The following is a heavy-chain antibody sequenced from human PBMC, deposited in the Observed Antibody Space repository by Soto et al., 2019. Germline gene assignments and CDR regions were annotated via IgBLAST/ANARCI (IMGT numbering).Heavy chain of an antibody. D-gene: IGHD6-6*01. CDR1: GGSISSDSYS. Sequence: PSETLSLTCTVSGGSISSDSYSWTWIRQHPGKGLEWIGYIYHTGSTHYNPSLKSRATISVDTSKNQFSLKLSSVTAADTAVYYCAREAAARIERWFDSWGQGTLVTVSS. CDR3: AREAAARIERWFDS. V-gene: IGHV4-31*03. J-gene: IGHJ5*01. CDR2: IYHTGST.